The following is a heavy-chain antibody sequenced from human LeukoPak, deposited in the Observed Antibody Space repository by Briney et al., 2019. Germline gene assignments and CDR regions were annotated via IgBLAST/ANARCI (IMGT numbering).Heavy chain of an antibody. CDR1: GFTFSSYS. J-gene: IGHJ3*02. D-gene: IGHD2-15*01. CDR3: AGRAFDI. CDR2: ISWNSGSI. V-gene: IGHV3-9*01. Sequence: PGGSLRLSCAASGFTFSSYSMNWVRQAPGKGLEWVSGISWNSGSIGYADSVKGRFTISKDNAKNSLYLQMNSLRAEDTAVYYCAGRAFDIWGQGTMVTVSS.